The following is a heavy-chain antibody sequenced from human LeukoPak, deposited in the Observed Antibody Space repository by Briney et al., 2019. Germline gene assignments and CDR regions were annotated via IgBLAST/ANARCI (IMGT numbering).Heavy chain of an antibody. J-gene: IGHJ4*02. CDR3: AVDASKRYRGYEFDY. Sequence: GGSLRLSCAASGFTFSSYAMSWVRQPPGKGLEWVSAISSSGGTTYYADYGKGRFTISRDKSKITLYLQMESLGAEDTDVYYCAVDASKRYRGYEFDYWGQGTLVTVSS. CDR2: ISSSGGTT. V-gene: IGHV3-23*01. CDR1: GFTFSSYA. D-gene: IGHD5-12*01.